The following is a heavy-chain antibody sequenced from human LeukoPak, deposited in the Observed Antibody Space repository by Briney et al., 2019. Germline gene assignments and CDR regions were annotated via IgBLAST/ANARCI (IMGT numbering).Heavy chain of an antibody. CDR2: INHSGST. J-gene: IGHJ4*02. CDR1: GGSFSGYY. D-gene: IGHD3-10*01. CDR3: ARGRLGYGSGSPLDY. Sequence: PSETLSLTCAVYGGSFSGYYWSWIRQPPGKGLEWIGEINHSGSTNYNRSLKSRVTISVDTSKNQFSLKLSSVTAADTAVYYCARGRLGYGSGSPLDYWGQGTLVTASS. V-gene: IGHV4-34*01.